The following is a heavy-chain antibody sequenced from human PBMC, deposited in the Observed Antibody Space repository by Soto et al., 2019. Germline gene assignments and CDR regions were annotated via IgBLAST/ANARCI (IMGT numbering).Heavy chain of an antibody. CDR3: VRSDCGSAGCRRLAQ. CDR2: ISGSGDAT. V-gene: IGHV3-23*01. Sequence: PGGSLRLSCASSGFIFSDYAMSWVRQAPGKGLEWVSSISGSGDATSYTDSVKGRFTISRDNSRNTLWLQVNSLRADDTAVYYCVRSDCGSAGCRRLAQWGQGTLVTVS. J-gene: IGHJ4*02. D-gene: IGHD2-21*01. CDR1: GFIFSDYA.